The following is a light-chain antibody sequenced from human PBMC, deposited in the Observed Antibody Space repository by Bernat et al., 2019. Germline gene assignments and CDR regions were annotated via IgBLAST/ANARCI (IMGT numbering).Light chain of an antibody. Sequence: DIQMTQSPSSLSASVGDRVTITCRASQSISSYLNWYQQKPGKAPKLLIYAASSLKSGVPSRFSGSGSETDFTLTISSLQPEDFATYYCQQSYSTPLYTLGQGTKLEIK. CDR2: AAS. V-gene: IGKV1-39*01. J-gene: IGKJ2*01. CDR3: QQSYSTPLYT. CDR1: QSISSY.